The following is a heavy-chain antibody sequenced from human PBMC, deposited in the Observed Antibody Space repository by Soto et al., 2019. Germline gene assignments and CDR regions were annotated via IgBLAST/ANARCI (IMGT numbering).Heavy chain of an antibody. D-gene: IGHD6-6*01. CDR1: GFTFSSYS. CDR3: ARTRVDYSSSSHWYFDL. J-gene: IGHJ2*01. CDR2: ISSSSSYI. V-gene: IGHV3-21*01. Sequence: EVQLVESGGGLVKPGGSLRLSCAASGFTFSSYSMNWVRQAPGKGLEWVSSISSSSSYIYYADSVKGRFTISRDNAKNSLYLQMNSLRAEDTAVYYCARTRVDYSSSSHWYFDLWGRGTLVTVSS.